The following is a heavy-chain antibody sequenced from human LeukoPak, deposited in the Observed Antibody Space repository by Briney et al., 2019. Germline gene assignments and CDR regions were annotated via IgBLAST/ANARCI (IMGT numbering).Heavy chain of an antibody. CDR2: INSDGSST. Sequence: PGGSLRLSCAASGFTFSSYWMHWVRQVPGKGLVWVSRINSDGSSTSYADSVKGRFTISRDNSKNTLSLQLNSLRAEDTAVYYCAKDATRTSGWYYFDHWGQGTLVTVSS. CDR1: GFTFSSYW. V-gene: IGHV3-74*01. D-gene: IGHD6-19*01. CDR3: AKDATRTSGWYYFDH. J-gene: IGHJ4*02.